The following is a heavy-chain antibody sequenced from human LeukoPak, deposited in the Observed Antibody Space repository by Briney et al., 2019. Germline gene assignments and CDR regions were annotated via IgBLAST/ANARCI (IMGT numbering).Heavy chain of an antibody. D-gene: IGHD6-13*01. CDR2: ISAYNGNT. V-gene: IGHV1-18*01. CDR1: GYTFTSYG. Sequence: ASVKLSCKASGYTFTSYGISWVRQAPGQGLEWMGCISAYNGNTNYAQKLQGRVTITTDTSTSTAYMELRSLRSDDTAVYYCAREIAAAARGFDPWGQGTLVTVSS. J-gene: IGHJ5*02. CDR3: AREIAAAARGFDP.